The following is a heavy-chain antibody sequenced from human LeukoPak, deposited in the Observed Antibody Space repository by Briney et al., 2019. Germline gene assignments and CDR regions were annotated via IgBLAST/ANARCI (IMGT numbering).Heavy chain of an antibody. J-gene: IGHJ3*02. CDR1: GFKFSTYG. D-gene: IGHD3-10*01. Sequence: GGSLRLSCVASGFKFSTYGMHWVRQAPGKGLQWVALLSYGGDIEYYADSVKGRFTISRDNSKNTLYLEMSSLRPEDTAVYYCAKVRWFGELSTPDAFDIWGQGTMVTVSS. V-gene: IGHV3-30*18. CDR3: AKVRWFGELSTPDAFDI. CDR2: LSYGGDIE.